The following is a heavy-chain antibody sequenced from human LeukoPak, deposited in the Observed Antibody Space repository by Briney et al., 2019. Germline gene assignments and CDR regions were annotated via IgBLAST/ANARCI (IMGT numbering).Heavy chain of an antibody. CDR3: ARESRTLYWFDP. J-gene: IGHJ5*02. CDR1: GGSISSSSYY. Sequence: PSETLSLTCTVSGGSISSSSYYWGWIRQPPGKGLEWIRSIYYSGSTYYNPSLKSRVTISVDTSKNQFSLKLSSVTAADTAVYYCARESRTLYWFDPWGQGTLVTVSS. V-gene: IGHV4-39*07. CDR2: IYYSGST. D-gene: IGHD2-2*01.